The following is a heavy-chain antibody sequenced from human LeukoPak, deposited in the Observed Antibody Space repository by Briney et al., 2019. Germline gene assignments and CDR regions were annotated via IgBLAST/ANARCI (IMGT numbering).Heavy chain of an antibody. V-gene: IGHV4-39*01. CDR3: ARQYSDDYFDY. J-gene: IGHJ4*02. CDR1: RGSISSSSYY. CDR2: IYYTGST. Sequence: SETLSLTCTVSRGSISSSSYYWGWIRQPPGKGLEWIGTIYYTGSTYYNPSLKSRVTISVDTSKNRFSLKLSSVTAADTAVYYCARQYSDDYFDYWGQGTLVTVSS. D-gene: IGHD2-15*01.